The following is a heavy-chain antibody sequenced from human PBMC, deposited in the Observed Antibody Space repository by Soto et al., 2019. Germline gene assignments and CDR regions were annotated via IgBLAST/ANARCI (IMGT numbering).Heavy chain of an antibody. CDR3: ARDALQYYYGMDV. Sequence: PSETLSLTCTVSGGSVSSGSYYWSWIRQPPGKGLEWIGYIYYSGSTNYNPSLKSRVTISVDTSKNQFSLKLSSVTAADTAVYYCARDALQYYYGMDVWGQGTTVTVSS. CDR2: IYYSGST. J-gene: IGHJ6*02. CDR1: GGSVSSGSYY. V-gene: IGHV4-61*01.